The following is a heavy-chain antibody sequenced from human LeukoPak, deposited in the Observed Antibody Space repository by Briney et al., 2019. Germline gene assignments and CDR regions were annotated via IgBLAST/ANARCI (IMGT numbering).Heavy chain of an antibody. CDR2: INEGGNEK. J-gene: IGHJ4*02. V-gene: IGHV3-7*03. D-gene: IGHD6-13*01. Sequence: GGSLRLSCAASGFTFRNYWMSWVRQVPGKGLEWVVNINEGGNEKNYVDSVKGRFTASRDNAQNSLYLQMDSLRVEDTAVYYCARHPNSNWDYWGQGTLVTVSS. CDR1: GFTFRNYW. CDR3: ARHPNSNWDY.